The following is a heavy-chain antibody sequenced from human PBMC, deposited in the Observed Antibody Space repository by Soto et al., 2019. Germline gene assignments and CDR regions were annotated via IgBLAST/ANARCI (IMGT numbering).Heavy chain of an antibody. V-gene: IGHV3-30*18. CDR3: AKAGGTYYIIDY. D-gene: IGHD1-26*01. Sequence: GGSLRLSCAASGFTFSNYGMHWVRQAPGKGLEWVAFISYDGTNKYYADPVKGRFTISRDNSKNTVYLQMNSLRAEDTAVYYCAKAGGTYYIIDYWGQGTLVTVSS. CDR1: GFTFSNYG. J-gene: IGHJ4*02. CDR2: ISYDGTNK.